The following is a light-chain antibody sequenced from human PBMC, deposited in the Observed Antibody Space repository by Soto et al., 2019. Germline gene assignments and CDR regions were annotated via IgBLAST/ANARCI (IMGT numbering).Light chain of an antibody. Sequence: DIQMTQSPSSLSASVGDRVTITCRASQSIDNYLNWYQQKSGKAPQLLIYSASHLQSGVPSRVSGGGYGTDFILTISSLQPEDSAIYFCQQSITAPLTFGGGTKVEIK. CDR2: SAS. J-gene: IGKJ4*01. CDR3: QQSITAPLT. V-gene: IGKV1-39*01. CDR1: QSIDNY.